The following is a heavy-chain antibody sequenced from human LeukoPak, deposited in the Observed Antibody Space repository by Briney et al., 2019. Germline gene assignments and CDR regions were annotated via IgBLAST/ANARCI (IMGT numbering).Heavy chain of an antibody. D-gene: IGHD3/OR15-3a*01. J-gene: IGHJ4*02. CDR3: ARDLKDWTRAVSFDY. CDR2: IRYDRSNT. Sequence: GGSLRLSCAASGFTFSSYGMHWVRQAPGKGLEWVAFIRYDRSNTYYADSAKGRFTISRDNAKNSLYLQMNSLRAEDTAVYYCARDLKDWTRAVSFDYWGQGTLVTVSS. CDR1: GFTFSSYG. V-gene: IGHV3-30*02.